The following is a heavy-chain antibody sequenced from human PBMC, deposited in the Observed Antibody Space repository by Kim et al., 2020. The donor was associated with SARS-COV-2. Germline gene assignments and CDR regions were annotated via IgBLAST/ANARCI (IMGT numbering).Heavy chain of an antibody. V-gene: IGHV3-30*18. CDR2: IPYDGSNK. CDR3: AKDITPIFGVVNDGMDV. D-gene: IGHD3-3*01. J-gene: IGHJ6*02. Sequence: GGSLRLSCAASGFTFSSYGMHWVRQAPGKGLEWVAVIPYDGSNKYYADSVKGRFTISRDNSKNTLYLQMNSLVAEDTAVYYCAKDITPIFGVVNDGMDVWGQGTTVTVYS. CDR1: GFTFSSYG.